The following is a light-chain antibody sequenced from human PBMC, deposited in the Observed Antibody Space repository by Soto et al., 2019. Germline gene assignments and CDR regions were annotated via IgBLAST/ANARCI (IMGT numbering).Light chain of an antibody. CDR2: AAS. Sequence: DIQMTQSPSSLSASVGDRVTITCRASQGISSSLAWYQQKPGNAPKLLIYAASTLQSGVPSRFSVSGSGTDFTLTISSLQPEEFATYYCEKYDSVPWTFGPGTKVAIK. V-gene: IGKV1-27*01. CDR3: EKYDSVPWT. J-gene: IGKJ3*01. CDR1: QGISSS.